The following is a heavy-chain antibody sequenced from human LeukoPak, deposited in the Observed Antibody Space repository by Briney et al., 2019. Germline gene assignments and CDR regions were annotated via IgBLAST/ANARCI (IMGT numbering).Heavy chain of an antibody. D-gene: IGHD3-3*01. CDR3: ASTPLSRRFLEWLPHYYYYYMDV. CDR2: IIPIFGTA. J-gene: IGHJ6*03. V-gene: IGHV1-69*05. CDR1: GGTFSSYA. Sequence: SVKVSCKASGGTFSSYAISWVRQAPGQGLEWMGGIIPIFGTANYAQKFQGRVTITTDESTSTAHMELSSLRSEDTAVYYCASTPLSRRFLEWLPHYYYYYMDVWGKGTTVTVSS.